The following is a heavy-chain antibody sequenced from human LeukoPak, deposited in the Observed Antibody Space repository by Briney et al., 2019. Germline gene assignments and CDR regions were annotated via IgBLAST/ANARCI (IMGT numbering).Heavy chain of an antibody. Sequence: ASETLSLTCTVSGGSISNYYWSWIRQPAGKGLEWIGRIYTSGSTNYNPSLKSRVTISVDTSKNQFSLKLSSVTAADTAVYYCARMNSGSYYFPFDYWGQGTLVTVSS. CDR3: ARMNSGSYYFPFDY. CDR2: IYTSGST. V-gene: IGHV4-4*07. CDR1: GGSISNYY. J-gene: IGHJ4*02. D-gene: IGHD1-26*01.